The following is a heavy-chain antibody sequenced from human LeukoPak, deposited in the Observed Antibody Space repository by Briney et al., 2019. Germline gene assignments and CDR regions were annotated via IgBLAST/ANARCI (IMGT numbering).Heavy chain of an antibody. CDR1: GFTFSIFS. CDR2: ISRDGSYT. V-gene: IGHV3-74*01. CDR3: SRDLRGADDY. D-gene: IGHD1-26*01. J-gene: IGHJ4*02. Sequence: GGSLRLSCAASGFTFSIFSMNWVRQAPGGGLEWASHISRDGSYTNYADSVKGRFTISRDNANNTLYLQMNSLRAEDTAVYYCSRDLRGADDYWGQGTLVTVSS.